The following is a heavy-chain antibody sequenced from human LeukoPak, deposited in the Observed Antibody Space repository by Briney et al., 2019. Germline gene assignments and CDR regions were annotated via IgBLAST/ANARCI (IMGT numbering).Heavy chain of an antibody. V-gene: IGHV3-30*18. CDR1: GFTFSSYG. CDR2: IPYDGRNK. J-gene: IGHJ4*02. Sequence: GGSLRLSCAASGFTFSSYGMHWVRHAPGKGLEGVAVIPYDGRNKYHSDSVKGRFTISRDNSKNTLYLQMNSLRAEDTAVYYCAKDSSSGAADYYFDYWGQGTLVTVSS. CDR3: AKDSSSGAADYYFDY. D-gene: IGHD1-26*01.